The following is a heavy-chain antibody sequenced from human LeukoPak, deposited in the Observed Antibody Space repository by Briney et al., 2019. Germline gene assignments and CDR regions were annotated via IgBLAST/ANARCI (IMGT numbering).Heavy chain of an antibody. CDR2: IIPIFGTA. Sequence: SVTVSFKASGGTFISYAISWVRQAPGQGLEWMGGIIPIFGTANYAQKFQGRVTITTDESTSTAYMELSSLRSEDTAVYYCARTIFGVVIPTENWFDPWGQGTLVTVSS. D-gene: IGHD3-3*01. V-gene: IGHV1-69*05. CDR1: GGTFISYA. J-gene: IGHJ5*02. CDR3: ARTIFGVVIPTENWFDP.